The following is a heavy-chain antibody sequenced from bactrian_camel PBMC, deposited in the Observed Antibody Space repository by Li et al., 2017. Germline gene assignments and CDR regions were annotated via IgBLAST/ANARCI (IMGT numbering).Heavy chain of an antibody. J-gene: IGHJ6*01. Sequence: VQLVESGGGLVQPGGSLRLSCAASGFTFSTYSMTWVRQAPGKGLEWVSAVSSNGDSTYYADSVKGRLTISQDNAKNTVYLQMNDLKPEDTAVYYCAADGWVELDGRDGRCEPWDQGTQVTVS. CDR1: GFTFSTYS. D-gene: IGHD3*01. V-gene: IGHV3S40*01. CDR2: VSSNGDST. CDR3: AADGWVELDGRDGRCEP.